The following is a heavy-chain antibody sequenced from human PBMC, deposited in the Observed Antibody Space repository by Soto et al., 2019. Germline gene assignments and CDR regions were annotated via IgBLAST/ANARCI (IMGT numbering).Heavy chain of an antibody. CDR1: PGSISSYY. D-gene: IGHD1-7*01. Sequence: PSQSLSLTGTGSPGSISSYYWSWIRQPPGKGQEWIGYIYYSGCTNYNPSLKSRVTISVDTSKNPYSLKLSSVTAADTAVYYCARAERTNFNYFYWEQGTLVTVSS. J-gene: IGHJ4*02. CDR2: IYYSGCT. V-gene: IGHV4-59*01. CDR3: ARAERTNFNYFY.